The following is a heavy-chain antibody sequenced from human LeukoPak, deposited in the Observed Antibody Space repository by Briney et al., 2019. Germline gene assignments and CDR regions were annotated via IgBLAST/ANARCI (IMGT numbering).Heavy chain of an antibody. V-gene: IGHV1-18*01. CDR2: ISAYNGNT. D-gene: IGHD6-13*01. J-gene: IGHJ6*03. Sequence: ASVKVSCKASGYTFTSYAMNWVRQAPGQGLEWMGWISAYNGNTNYAQKLQGRVTMTTDTSTSTAYMELRSLRSDDTAVYYCARGALSSSWYYYYYMDVWGKGTTVTISS. CDR3: ARGALSSSWYYYYYMDV. CDR1: GYTFTSYA.